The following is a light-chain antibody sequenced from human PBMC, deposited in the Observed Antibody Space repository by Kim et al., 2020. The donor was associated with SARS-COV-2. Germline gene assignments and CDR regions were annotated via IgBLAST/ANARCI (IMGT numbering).Light chain of an antibody. Sequence: SYELTQPLSVSVSLGQTASITCSGHNLGDKHDYWYQQKPGQSPVLVIYQDSKRPSGIPERFSGYKSGNTATLTISGNQDMDEDEYDCEVWESTTEVCGGG. J-gene: IGLJ3*02. CDR2: QDS. CDR3: EVWESTTEV. CDR1: NLGDKH. V-gene: IGLV3-1*01.